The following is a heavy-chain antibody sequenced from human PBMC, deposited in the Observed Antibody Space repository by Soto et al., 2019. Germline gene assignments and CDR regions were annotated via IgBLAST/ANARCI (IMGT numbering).Heavy chain of an antibody. CDR1: GFTFSNYA. CDR2: ISGSGGST. J-gene: IGHJ4*02. V-gene: IGHV3-23*01. D-gene: IGHD5-12*01. Sequence: EVQLLESGGGLVQPGGSLRLSCAASGFTFSNYAMSWVRQAPGKGLEWVSAISGSGGSTHYADSVKGRFTNSRDNSKNTLYLQMKSLRPEDTAVYYCAKFGSGYDFDYWGQGTLVTVS. CDR3: AKFGSGYDFDY.